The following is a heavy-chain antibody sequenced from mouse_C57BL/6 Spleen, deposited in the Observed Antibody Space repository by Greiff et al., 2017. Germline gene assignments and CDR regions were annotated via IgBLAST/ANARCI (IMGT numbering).Heavy chain of an antibody. D-gene: IGHD2-3*01. J-gene: IGHJ4*01. Sequence: EVKLVESEGGLVQPGSSMKLSCTASGFTFSDYYMAWVRQVPEKGLEWVANINYDGSSTYYLDSLKSRFIISRDNAKNILYLQMSSLKSEDTATYYCARVEDGYYVYAMDYWGQGTSVTGSS. CDR3: ARVEDGYYVYAMDY. CDR1: GFTFSDYY. CDR2: INYDGSST. V-gene: IGHV5-16*01.